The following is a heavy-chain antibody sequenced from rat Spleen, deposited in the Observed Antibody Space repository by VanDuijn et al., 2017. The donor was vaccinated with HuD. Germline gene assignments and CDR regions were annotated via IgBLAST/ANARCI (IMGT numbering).Heavy chain of an antibody. CDR1: GFTFSSFA. V-gene: IGHV5-7*01. D-gene: IGHD1-1*01. CDR3: ARENYYSADY. J-gene: IGHJ2*01. CDR2: ISYDGSST. Sequence: EVQLVESGGGLVQPGRSLKLSCAASGFTFSSFAMAWVRQAPKKGLEWVATISYDGSSTYYPDSVKGRFTVSRDNAHNTLYLQLNSLRSEDTATYYCARENYYSADYWGQGVMVTVSS.